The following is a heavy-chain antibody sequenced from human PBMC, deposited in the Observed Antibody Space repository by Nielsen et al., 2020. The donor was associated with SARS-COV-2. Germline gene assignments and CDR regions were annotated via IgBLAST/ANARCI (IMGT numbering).Heavy chain of an antibody. Sequence: SETLSLTCTVSGGSISTYYWSWIRQPPGKGLEWIGYIHYSGSTSYSPSLKSQVTISVDTSKNQFALNLSSVTAADTAVYYCANLKRGRSSWFDVVLDRWGQGILVTVSS. V-gene: IGHV4-59*08. CDR3: ANLKRGRSSWFDVVLDR. D-gene: IGHD6-6*01. J-gene: IGHJ5*02. CDR1: GGSISTYY. CDR2: IHYSGST.